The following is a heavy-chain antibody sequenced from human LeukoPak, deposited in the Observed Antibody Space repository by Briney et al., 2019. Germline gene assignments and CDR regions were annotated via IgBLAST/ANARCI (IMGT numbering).Heavy chain of an antibody. CDR1: GGTFSSYA. CDR3: ARGDVVTGAFDI. J-gene: IGHJ3*02. D-gene: IGHD4-23*01. CDR2: IIPIFGTA. V-gene: IGHV1-69*05. Sequence: SVKVSCKASGGTFSSYAISWVRQAPGQGLEWMGGIIPIFGTANYAQKFQGRVTITTDESTSTAYMELSSLRSEDTAVYYCARGDVVTGAFDIWGQGTMVTVSS.